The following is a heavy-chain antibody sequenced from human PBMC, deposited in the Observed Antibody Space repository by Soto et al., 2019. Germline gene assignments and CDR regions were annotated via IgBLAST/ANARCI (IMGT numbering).Heavy chain of an antibody. J-gene: IGHJ4*02. CDR2: IRSKAYGGTT. D-gene: IGHD3-16*01. V-gene: IGHV3-49*03. CDR3: TRDGHREALFGDAFDY. Sequence: GGSLRLSCTASGFTFGDYAMSWFRQAPGKGLEWVGFIRSKAYGGTTEYAASVKGRFTISRDDSKSIAYLQMNSLKTEDTAGYYCTRDGHREALFGDAFDYWGQGTLVTVSS. CDR1: GFTFGDYA.